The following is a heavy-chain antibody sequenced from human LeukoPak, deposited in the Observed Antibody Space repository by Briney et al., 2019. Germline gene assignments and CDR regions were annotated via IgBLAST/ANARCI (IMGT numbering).Heavy chain of an antibody. J-gene: IGHJ3*02. D-gene: IGHD1-26*01. CDR3: ARRSIGSGSYYYAFDI. CDR2: IYPGDSDT. CDR1: GYSFTSYW. Sequence: GESLKISCKGSGYSFTSYWIGWVRQMPGKGLEWMGIIYPGDSDTRYSPSFQGQVTISADKSISTAYLQWSSLKASDTAMYYCARRSIGSGSYYYAFDIWGQGTMDTVSS. V-gene: IGHV5-51*01.